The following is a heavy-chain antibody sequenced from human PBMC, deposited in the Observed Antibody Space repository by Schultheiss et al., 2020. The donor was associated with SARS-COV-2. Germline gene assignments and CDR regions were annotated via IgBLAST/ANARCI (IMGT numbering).Heavy chain of an antibody. CDR3: ARDRGYSYGYNY. CDR1: GFTFSSYS. D-gene: IGHD5-18*01. Sequence: GSLRLSCAASGFTFSSYSMNWVRQAPGKGLEWVSYISSSSSYTNYADSVKGRFTISRDNAKNSLYLQMNSLRAEDTAVYYCARDRGYSYGYNYWGQGTLVTVSS. V-gene: IGHV3-21*05. CDR2: ISSSSSYT. J-gene: IGHJ4*02.